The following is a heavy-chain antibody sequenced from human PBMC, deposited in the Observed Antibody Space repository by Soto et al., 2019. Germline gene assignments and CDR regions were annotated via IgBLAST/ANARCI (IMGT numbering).Heavy chain of an antibody. Sequence: QVQLVESGGGVVQPGRSLTVSCAASGFTFSNYGMHWVRQAPGKGLEWVAVIWYDGSRKYYADSVKGRFTISRDDSRKTMYQEMKSLRGVDTAVYYCVREDSFRESRAPWGQGTRVPVSS. CDR1: GFTFSNYG. J-gene: IGHJ5*02. V-gene: IGHV3-33*01. D-gene: IGHD4-4*01. CDR2: IWYDGSRK. CDR3: VREDSFRESRAP.